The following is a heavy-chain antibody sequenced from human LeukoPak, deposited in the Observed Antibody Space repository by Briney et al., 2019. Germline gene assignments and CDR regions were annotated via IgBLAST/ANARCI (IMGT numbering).Heavy chain of an antibody. Sequence: SETLSLTCTVSGGSISSSSYYWGWIRQPPGKGLECIGYIHYTGSTNYNPSLKSRVTISVDTSKNQFSLKLSSVTAADTAIYYCARGGYYGSGNDFGFDPWGQGTLVTVSS. CDR1: GGSISSSSYY. D-gene: IGHD3-10*01. V-gene: IGHV4-61*05. CDR3: ARGGYYGSGNDFGFDP. J-gene: IGHJ5*02. CDR2: IHYTGST.